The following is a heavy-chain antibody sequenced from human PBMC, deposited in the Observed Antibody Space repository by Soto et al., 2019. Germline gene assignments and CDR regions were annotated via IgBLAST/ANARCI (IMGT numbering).Heavy chain of an antibody. CDR2: ISGSGGST. V-gene: IGHV3-23*01. CDR3: AKGLTTVTTTGKLYYYYGMDV. J-gene: IGHJ6*02. Sequence: GGSLRLSCAASGFTFSSYAMSWVRQAPGKGLEWVSAISGSGGSTYYADSVKGRFTISRDNSKNTLYLQMNSLRAEDTAVYYCAKGLTTVTTTGKLYYYYGMDVWGQGTTVTV. CDR1: GFTFSSYA. D-gene: IGHD4-17*01.